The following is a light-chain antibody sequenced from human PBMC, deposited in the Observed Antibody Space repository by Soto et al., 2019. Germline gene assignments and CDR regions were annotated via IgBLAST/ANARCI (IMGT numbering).Light chain of an antibody. CDR3: TSYTTSSLYV. Sequence: QSVLTQPASVSGSPGQSLTISCTGTSSDVGAYNYVSWYQQHPGKAPKLIIYDVNNRPSGVSNRLSGAKSGNTASLTISGLQAEDDADYYCTSYTTSSLYVFGTGTKLTVL. V-gene: IGLV2-14*01. CDR2: DVN. CDR1: SSDVGAYNY. J-gene: IGLJ1*01.